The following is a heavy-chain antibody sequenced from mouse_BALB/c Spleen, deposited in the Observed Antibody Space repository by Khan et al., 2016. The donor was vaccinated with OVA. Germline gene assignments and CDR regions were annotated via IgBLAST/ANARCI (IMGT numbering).Heavy chain of an antibody. CDR2: LNTYTGEP. D-gene: IGHD2-10*01. J-gene: IGHJ4*01. Sequence: QIQLVQSGPELKKPGETVKISCKASGYTFTNSGMNWVKQSPGKALKWMGWLNTYTGEPTYADDFTGRFAFSLETSASPAYLQLNTLKTEDTATLFCARPPYFSYTLDHWGQGTSVTFSS. CDR1: GYTFTNSG. CDR3: ARPPYFSYTLDH. V-gene: IGHV9-3-1*01.